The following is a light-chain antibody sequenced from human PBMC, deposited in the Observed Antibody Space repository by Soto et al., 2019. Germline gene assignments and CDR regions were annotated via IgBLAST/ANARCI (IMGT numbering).Light chain of an antibody. CDR3: QQYNNWPPYT. V-gene: IGKV3-15*01. J-gene: IGKJ2*01. CDR2: GSS. Sequence: EIVMTQSPATLSVSPGERATLSCRASQSVSSNLAWYQQKPGQDPRLLIYGSSTRANGIPARFSGSGSGTEFTLTISSLQSEDFAVYYCQQYNNWPPYTFGQGTKLEIK. CDR1: QSVSSN.